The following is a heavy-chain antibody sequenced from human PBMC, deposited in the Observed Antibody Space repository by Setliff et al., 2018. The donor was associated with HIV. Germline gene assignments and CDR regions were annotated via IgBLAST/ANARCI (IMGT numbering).Heavy chain of an antibody. CDR3: ARRATTGDYHHFFDF. J-gene: IGHJ4*02. CDR2: ISVYNGKG. V-gene: IGHV1-18*04. D-gene: IGHD4-17*01. CDR1: SNTFINDV. Sequence: ASVMVSCKASSNTFINDVFNWVRQAPGQGLEWMGWISVYNGKGSYAQKFQDRISMTTDTSTSTVYMELRSLVSDDTAVYYCARRATTGDYHHFFDFWGQGTLVTVSS.